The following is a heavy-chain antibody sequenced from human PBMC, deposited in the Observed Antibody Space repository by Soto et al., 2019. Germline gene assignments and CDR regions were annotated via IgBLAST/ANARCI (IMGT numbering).Heavy chain of an antibody. D-gene: IGHD2-2*01. Sequence: SETLSLTCVVSGYSFNSVHFWGWIRQPPGKGLQWIGSLSQNGGTYRNPPLRSRVTLSVDTSKNQFSLKLTSVTAADAAVYYCAAATLPGARFYGMDVWGQGSTVTVSS. CDR1: GYSFNSVHF. V-gene: IGHV4-38-2*01. CDR3: AAATLPGARFYGMDV. CDR2: LSQNGGT. J-gene: IGHJ6*02.